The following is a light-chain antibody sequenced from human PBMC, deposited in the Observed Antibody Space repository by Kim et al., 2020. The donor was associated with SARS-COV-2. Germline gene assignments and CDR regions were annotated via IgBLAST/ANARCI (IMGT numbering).Light chain of an antibody. J-gene: IGKJ2*01. V-gene: IGKV2-28*01. CDR1: QSLLHSNGYNY. CDR2: LGS. Sequence: QPASISCRSSQSLLHSNGYNYSDWYLQKPGQSPQLLIYLGSNRASGVPDRFSGSGSGTDFTLKISRVEAEDVGVYYCMQALQTPYTFGQGTKLEI. CDR3: MQALQTPYT.